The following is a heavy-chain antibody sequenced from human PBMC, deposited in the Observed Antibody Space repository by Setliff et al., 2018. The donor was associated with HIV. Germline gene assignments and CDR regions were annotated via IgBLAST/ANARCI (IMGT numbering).Heavy chain of an antibody. V-gene: IGHV1-18*01. D-gene: IGHD3-10*01. J-gene: IGHJ4*02. Sequence: ASVKVSCKTSGFAFTNYGFTWVRQAPGQGLEWMGWISAYSGETFSTLKFRDRVTLTTDTSTNTAHMELRSLTYGDTAVYFCARGWDYGVRKPEDWGQGT. CDR1: GFAFTNYG. CDR2: ISAYSGET. CDR3: ARGWDYGVRKPED.